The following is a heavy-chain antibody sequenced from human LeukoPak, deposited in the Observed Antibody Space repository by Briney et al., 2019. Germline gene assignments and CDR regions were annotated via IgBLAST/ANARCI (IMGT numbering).Heavy chain of an antibody. CDR2: IIPIFGTA. CDR3: ARNPLGVARDAFDI. CDR1: RGTFSSYA. V-gene: IGHV1-69*13. Sequence: GASVTVSCKASRGTFSSYAISWVRQAPGQGLEWMGGIIPIFGTANSAQKFQGRVTITADESTSTAYMELSSLRSEDTAVYYCARNPLGVARDAFDIWGQGTMVTVSS. D-gene: IGHD1-14*01. J-gene: IGHJ3*02.